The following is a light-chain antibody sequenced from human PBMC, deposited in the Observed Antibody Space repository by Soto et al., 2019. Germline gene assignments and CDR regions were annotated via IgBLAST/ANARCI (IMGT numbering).Light chain of an antibody. CDR2: AAS. V-gene: IGKV1-12*01. CDR1: QDISSW. CDR3: QQAISFPIT. Sequence: DIQMTQSPPSVSASVGDRVTITCRASQDISSWLAWYQQQPGKAPRLLIFAASRLQSGVPSRFSGSGSGTDFTLTISSLQPEDFGTYYCQQAISFPITFGQGTRLEIK. J-gene: IGKJ5*01.